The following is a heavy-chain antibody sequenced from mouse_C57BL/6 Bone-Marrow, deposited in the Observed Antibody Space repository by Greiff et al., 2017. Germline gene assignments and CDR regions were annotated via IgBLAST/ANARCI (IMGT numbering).Heavy chain of an antibody. J-gene: IGHJ2*01. CDR3: AREGVYGSAGC. D-gene: IGHD1-1*01. Sequence: QVQLKESGPELVKPGASVKISCKASGYAFSSSWMNWVKQRPGKGLEWIGRIYPGDGDTNYNGKFKGKATLTADKSSSTAYMQLGSLTSEDSAVCFCAREGVYGSAGCWGQGTTLTVSS. CDR2: IYPGDGDT. CDR1: GYAFSSSW. V-gene: IGHV1-82*01.